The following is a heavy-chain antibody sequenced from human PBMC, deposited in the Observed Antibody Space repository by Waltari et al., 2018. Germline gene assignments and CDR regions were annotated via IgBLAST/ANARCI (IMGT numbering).Heavy chain of an antibody. J-gene: IGHJ4*02. D-gene: IGHD4-17*01. Sequence: QVQLVQSGAEVKKPGASVKVSCKASGYTFTSYGISWVRQAPGQGLEWMGWSSAYNGNTNYAQKLQGIVTMTTDTSTSTAYMELRSLRSDDTAVYYCARASPTTVVTQGIFDYWGQGTLVTVSS. CDR2: SSAYNGNT. CDR3: ARASPTTVVTQGIFDY. CDR1: GYTFTSYG. V-gene: IGHV1-18*01.